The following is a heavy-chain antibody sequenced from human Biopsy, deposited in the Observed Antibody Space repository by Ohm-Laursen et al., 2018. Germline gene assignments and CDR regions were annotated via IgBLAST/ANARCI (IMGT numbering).Heavy chain of an antibody. Sequence: SVKVSCKASGYNFNASYMQWVRQAPGQGLEWMGWINPDNGGTNYAHKFQGRVTMTRDTSISTAYMHLSGLTSDDTAVYYCARLAYSEYRRDPLDVWGQGTMVTVSS. CDR3: ARLAYSEYRRDPLDV. CDR2: INPDNGGT. D-gene: IGHD5-18*01. CDR1: GYNFNASY. V-gene: IGHV1-2*02. J-gene: IGHJ3*01.